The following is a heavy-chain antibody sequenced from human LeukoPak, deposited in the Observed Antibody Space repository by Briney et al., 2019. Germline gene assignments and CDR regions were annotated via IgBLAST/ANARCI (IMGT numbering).Heavy chain of an antibody. J-gene: IGHJ4*02. V-gene: IGHV3-23*01. D-gene: IGHD1-7*01. CDR1: GFTVSSNY. Sequence: GGSLRLSCAASGFTVSSNYMSWVRRAPGKGLEWVSVISGSGSNTYYADSVKGRFTVSRDNSKNTLYLQMDSLGAEDTAVYYCGKLRAGSTDYWGQGTLVTVSS. CDR3: GKLRAGSTDY. CDR2: ISGSGSNT.